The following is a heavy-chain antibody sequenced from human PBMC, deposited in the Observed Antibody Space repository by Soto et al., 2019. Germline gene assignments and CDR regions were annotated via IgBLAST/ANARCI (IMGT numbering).Heavy chain of an antibody. V-gene: IGHV3-30*04. CDR3: ASGYDYVSESYRYNASFDY. D-gene: IGHD3-16*02. J-gene: IGHJ4*02. CDR2: ISYDGSNK. Sequence: GGSLRLSCAASGFTFSSYAMHWVRQAPGKGLEWVAVISYDGSNKYYADSVKGRFTISRDNSKNTLYLQMNSLRAEDADVYYYASGYDYVSESYRYNASFDYWGQGTLVTVSS. CDR1: GFTFSSYA.